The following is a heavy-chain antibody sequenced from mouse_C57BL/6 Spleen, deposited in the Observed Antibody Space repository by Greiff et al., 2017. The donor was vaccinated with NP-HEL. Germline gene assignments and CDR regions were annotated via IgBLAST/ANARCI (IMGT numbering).Heavy chain of an antibody. Sequence: EVQRVESGGDLVKPGGSLKLSCAASGFTFSSYGMSWVRQTPDKRLEWVATISSGGSYTYYPDSVKGRFTISRDNAKNTLYLQMSSLKSEDTAMYYCARRIYYGNYDYFDYWGQGTTLTVSS. D-gene: IGHD2-1*01. CDR3: ARRIYYGNYDYFDY. V-gene: IGHV5-6*01. J-gene: IGHJ2*01. CDR2: ISSGGSYT. CDR1: GFTFSSYG.